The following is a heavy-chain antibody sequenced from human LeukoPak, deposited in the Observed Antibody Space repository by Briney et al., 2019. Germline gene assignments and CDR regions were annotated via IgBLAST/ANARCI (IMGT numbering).Heavy chain of an antibody. CDR2: IYYSGST. D-gene: IGHD3-3*01. V-gene: IGHV4-39*07. J-gene: IGHJ5*02. Sequence: ASETLSLTCTVSGDSFSSGDYYWTWIRQSPGKGLEWIGSIYYSGSTYYNPSLKSRVTISVDTSKNQFSLKLSSVTAADTAVYYCARAFISLEKRGSFDPWGQGTLVTVSS. CDR3: ARAFISLEKRGSFDP. CDR1: GDSFSSGDYY.